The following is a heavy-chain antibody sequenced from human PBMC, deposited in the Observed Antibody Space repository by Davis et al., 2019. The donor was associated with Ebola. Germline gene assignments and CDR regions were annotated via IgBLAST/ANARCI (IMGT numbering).Heavy chain of an antibody. V-gene: IGHV1-3*01. CDR2: INAGNGNT. CDR1: GYIFTTYA. CDR3: ARDFDVGYCTGGVCYYYGMDV. D-gene: IGHD2-8*02. J-gene: IGHJ6*02. Sequence: ASVKVSCKASGYIFTTYAIHWVRQAPGQRLEWMGWINAGNGNTKYSQKFQGRVTITRDTSASTAYMELSSLRSEDTAVYYCARDFDVGYCTGGVCYYYGMDVWGQGTTVTVSS.